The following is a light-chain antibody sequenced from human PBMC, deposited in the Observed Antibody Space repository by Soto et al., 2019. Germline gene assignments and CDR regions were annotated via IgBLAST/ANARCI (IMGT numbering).Light chain of an antibody. CDR2: GIS. V-gene: IGKV3-15*01. J-gene: IGKJ5*01. CDR3: QQYGKWPIT. CDR1: QSVNSN. Sequence: EMVITQSPAILSVSPGESATLSCRASQSVNSNYLAWYQQHPGQPPRLLIYGISTRATGIPARFSGSGSGTEFSLTISSXQSEDFAVYYCQQYGKWPITFGQGTRLEIK.